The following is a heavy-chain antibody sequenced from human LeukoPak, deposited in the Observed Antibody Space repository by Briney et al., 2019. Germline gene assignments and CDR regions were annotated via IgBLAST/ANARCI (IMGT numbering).Heavy chain of an antibody. D-gene: IGHD3-22*01. Sequence: PGGSLRLSCAASGFTFSSNYMSWVRQAPGKGLEWVSVIYSGGSTYYTDSVKGRFTISRDNSKNTLYLQMNSLRAEDTAVYYCALYYYDSSGYYNWFDPWGQGTLVTVSS. V-gene: IGHV3-53*01. CDR1: GFTFSSNY. J-gene: IGHJ5*02. CDR2: IYSGGST. CDR3: ALYYYDSSGYYNWFDP.